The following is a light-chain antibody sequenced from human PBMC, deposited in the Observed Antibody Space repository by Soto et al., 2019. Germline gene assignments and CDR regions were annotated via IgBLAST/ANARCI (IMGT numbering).Light chain of an antibody. CDR2: AAS. J-gene: IGKJ4*01. Sequence: IQLTQSPSSLSASVGDRVTITCRASQGISSYLAWYQQKPGKAPKLLIYAASTLQSGVPSRFSGSGSGTDFTLTICSLQPEDFATYSCQQLNSYPLTFCGGTKVEIK. CDR1: QGISSY. V-gene: IGKV1-9*01. CDR3: QQLNSYPLT.